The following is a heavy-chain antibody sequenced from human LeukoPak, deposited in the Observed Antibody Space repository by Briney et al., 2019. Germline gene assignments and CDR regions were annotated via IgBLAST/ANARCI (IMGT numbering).Heavy chain of an antibody. CDR2: IYHSGST. D-gene: IGHD5-18*01. Sequence: PSQTLSLTCAVSGGSISSGGYSWSWIRQTPGKGLEWIGYIYHSGSTYYNPSLKSRVTISVDRSKNQFSLKLSSVTAADTAVYYCARGGYSYGSWYYYYGMDVWGQGTTVTVSS. CDR3: ARGGYSYGSWYYYYGMDV. CDR1: GGSISSGGYS. V-gene: IGHV4-30-2*01. J-gene: IGHJ6*02.